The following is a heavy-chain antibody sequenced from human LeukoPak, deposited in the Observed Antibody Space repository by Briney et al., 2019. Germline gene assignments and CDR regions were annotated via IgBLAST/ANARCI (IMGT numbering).Heavy chain of an antibody. V-gene: IGHV4-59*11. D-gene: IGHD5-24*01. J-gene: IGHJ5*02. Sequence: SGTLSLTCTVSGGSISSHYWSWIRQPPGKGLEWIGYIYYSGSTNYNPSLKSRVTISVDTSKNQFSLKLSSVTAADTAVYYCAREGNGYNYANWFDPWGQGTLVTVSS. CDR2: IYYSGST. CDR3: AREGNGYNYANWFDP. CDR1: GGSISSHY.